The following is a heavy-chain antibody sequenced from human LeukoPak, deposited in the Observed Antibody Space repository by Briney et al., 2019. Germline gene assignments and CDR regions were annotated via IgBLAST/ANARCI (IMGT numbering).Heavy chain of an antibody. D-gene: IGHD6-19*01. CDR1: GFTFSSYW. V-gene: IGHV3-74*01. CDR3: VPLTSGWSKGFFDY. J-gene: IGHJ4*02. CDR2: ISTDGSST. Sequence: GGSLRLSCAASGFTFSSYWMHWVRQAPGKGLVWVSRISTDGSSTNYADSVKGRFTISRDNAKNTQYLQMNSLRAEDTAVYYCVPLTSGWSKGFFDYWGQGTLVTVSS.